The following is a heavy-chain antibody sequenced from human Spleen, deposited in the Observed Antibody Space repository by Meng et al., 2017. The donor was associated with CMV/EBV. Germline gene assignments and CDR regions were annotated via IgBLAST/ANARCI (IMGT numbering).Heavy chain of an antibody. CDR3: ARKNYDILTGYSYYFDY. V-gene: IGHV4-59*01. CDR2: IYYSGST. Sequence: LRLSCTVSGGSISSYYWSWIRQPPGKGLEWIGYIYYSGSTNYNPSLKSRVTISVDTSKNQFSLKLSSVTAADTAVYYCARKNYDILTGYSYYFDYWGQGTLVTVSS. CDR1: GGSISSYY. D-gene: IGHD3-9*01. J-gene: IGHJ4*02.